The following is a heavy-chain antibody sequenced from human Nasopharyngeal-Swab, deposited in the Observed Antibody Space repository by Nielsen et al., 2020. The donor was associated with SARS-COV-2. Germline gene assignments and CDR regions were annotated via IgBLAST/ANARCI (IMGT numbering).Heavy chain of an antibody. V-gene: IGHV3-48*03. D-gene: IGHD3-10*01. CDR2: ISGTSSTI. Sequence: GGSLRLSCAASGFTFSTYEMNWVRQTPGKGLEWVSYISGTSSTIYYADSVKVRLTISRDNAKNSLYLHMNSLTAEDTAIYYCARVDLALSNYFDYWGQGTLVTVSS. J-gene: IGHJ4*02. CDR3: ARVDLALSNYFDY. CDR1: GFTFSTYE.